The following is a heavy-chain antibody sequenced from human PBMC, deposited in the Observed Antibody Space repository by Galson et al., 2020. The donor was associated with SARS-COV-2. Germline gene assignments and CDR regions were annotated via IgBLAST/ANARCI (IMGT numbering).Heavy chain of an antibody. D-gene: IGHD5-18*01. CDR1: GFAFSSYW. V-gene: IGHV3-7*02. Sequence: GESLKISCAASGFAFSSYWMNWVRQAPGKGLEWVANIKKDGSETYYVDSVKGRFTISRDNARNSLYLQMNSLRNEDTAVYYCAGGSGWLIDYWGQGSLVTVSS. J-gene: IGHJ4*02. CDR3: AGGSGWLIDY. CDR2: IKKDGSET.